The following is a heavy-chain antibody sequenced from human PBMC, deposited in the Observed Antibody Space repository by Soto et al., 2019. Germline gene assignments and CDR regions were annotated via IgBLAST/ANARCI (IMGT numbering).Heavy chain of an antibody. CDR3: ARGGPGEIFGVVTPSYGIDV. D-gene: IGHD3-3*01. CDR1: GFTFSGYS. Sequence: HPGGSLRLSCAASGFTFSGYSMNWVRQAPGKGLEWVSYISSTSNTIYHADSVKGRFTISRDNAKSSLYLQMNSLRAEDTAVYYCARGGPGEIFGVVTPSYGIDVWGQGTTVTVSS. J-gene: IGHJ6*02. CDR2: ISSTSNTI. V-gene: IGHV3-48*01.